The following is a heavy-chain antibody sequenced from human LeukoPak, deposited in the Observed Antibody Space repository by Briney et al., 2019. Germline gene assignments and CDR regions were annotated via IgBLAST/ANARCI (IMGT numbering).Heavy chain of an antibody. CDR1: GFTFSSYW. CDR2: IKQDGSEK. D-gene: IGHD6-13*01. CDR3: ARAAAGNYYFDY. V-gene: IGHV3-7*01. J-gene: IGHJ4*02. Sequence: GGSLRLSCATSGFTFSSYWMTWVRQAPGKGPEWVANIKQDGSEKDYVDSVKGRFTISRDNAKNSLYLQMNSLRAEDTAVYYCARAAAGNYYFDYWGQGTLVTVSS.